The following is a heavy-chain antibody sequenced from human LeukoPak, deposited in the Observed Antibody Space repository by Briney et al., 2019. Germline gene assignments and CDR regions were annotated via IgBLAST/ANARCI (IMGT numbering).Heavy chain of an antibody. CDR2: IYSSGST. J-gene: IGHJ4*02. V-gene: IGHV4-39*07. CDR3: ARGAAGSIDY. Sequence: SETLSLTCAVSGASISGSGYYWGWIRQPPGKGLEWIGNIYSSGSTYYNASLQSRVTISIDTSKNQFSLRLNSVTAADTAVYYCARGAAGSIDYWGQGTLVTVSS. D-gene: IGHD6-13*01. CDR1: GASISGSGYY.